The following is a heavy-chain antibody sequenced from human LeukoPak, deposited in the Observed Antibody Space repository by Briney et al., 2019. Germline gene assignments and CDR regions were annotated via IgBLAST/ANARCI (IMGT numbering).Heavy chain of an antibody. J-gene: IGHJ3*02. V-gene: IGHV4-34*01. CDR2: INHSGST. CDR3: AGWGSDAFDI. CDR1: GGSFSGYY. D-gene: IGHD7-27*01. Sequence: SETLSLTCAVYGGSFSGYYWSWIRQPPGKGLEWIGEINHSGSTNYNPSLKSRVTISVDTSKNQFSLKLSSVTAADTAVYYCAGWGSDAFDIWGQGTMVTVSS.